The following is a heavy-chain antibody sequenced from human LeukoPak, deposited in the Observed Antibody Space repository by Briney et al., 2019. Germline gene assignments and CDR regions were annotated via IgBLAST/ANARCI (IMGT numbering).Heavy chain of an antibody. CDR1: GGSISSHY. CDR3: ARGTGFYDSSGHYYWGYFDS. D-gene: IGHD3-22*01. J-gene: IGHJ4*02. CDR2: IYYSGTT. V-gene: IGHV4-59*11. Sequence: SETLSLTCTVSGGSISSHYWSWFRQTPGERPEWLAFIYYSGTTNYNPSLKGRVTISIDSSKNQFSLKLSSVTAADTAIYYCARGTGFYDSSGHYYWGYFDSWGQGTLVPVSS.